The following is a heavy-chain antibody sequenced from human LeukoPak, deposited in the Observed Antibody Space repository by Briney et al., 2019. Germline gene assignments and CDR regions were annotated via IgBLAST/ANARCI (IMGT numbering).Heavy chain of an antibody. CDR3: ARDQNIAGRPDY. V-gene: IGHV1-18*01. D-gene: IGHD6-6*01. Sequence: ASVKVSCKASGYTFPDYGISWVRQAPGQGLEWVGWISGYNGHTNYAQKFQGRVTMTTDTSTSTVYMELRTLRSDDTAVYYCARDQNIAGRPDYWAREPWSPSPQ. CDR1: GYTFPDYG. J-gene: IGHJ4*02. CDR2: ISGYNGHT.